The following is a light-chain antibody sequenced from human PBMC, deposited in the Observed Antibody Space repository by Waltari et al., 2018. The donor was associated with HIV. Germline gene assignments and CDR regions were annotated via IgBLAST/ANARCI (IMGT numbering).Light chain of an antibody. V-gene: IGKV3-15*01. J-gene: IGKJ2*02. CDR3: QHYNNWPPWT. CDR1: QSVNSN. Sequence: EIVMTQSPATLSVSPGERATLSCRASQSVNSNLAWYQQKPGQAPRLLIYGASTRATGIPARFSGSGSGTEFTLTISSLQSEDFVVYYCQHYNNWPPWTFGQGTQLEIK. CDR2: GAS.